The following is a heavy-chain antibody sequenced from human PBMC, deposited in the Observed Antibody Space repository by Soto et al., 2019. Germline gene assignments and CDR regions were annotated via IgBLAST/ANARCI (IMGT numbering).Heavy chain of an antibody. J-gene: IGHJ4*02. D-gene: IGHD3-16*01. CDR3: AKVVGDGNDYHDF. CDR1: GFIFTDYS. V-gene: IGHV3-23*01. CDR2: ISFSGDNT. Sequence: GGSLILSCVASGFIFTDYSMSWVRQGPGKGLEWVAGISFSGDNTNYADSVKGRFITSRDNSKNTLYLQMDSLGAEDTAIYYCAKVVGDGNDYHDFWGQGTLVTVSS.